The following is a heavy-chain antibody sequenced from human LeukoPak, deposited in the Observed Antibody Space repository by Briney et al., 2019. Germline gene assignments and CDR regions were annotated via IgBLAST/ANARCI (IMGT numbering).Heavy chain of an antibody. V-gene: IGHV3-7*01. CDR1: GFTFTSYN. CDR2: IKQDGSEK. D-gene: IGHD3-9*01. J-gene: IGHJ4*02. Sequence: GGSLRLSCAASGFTFTSYNMSWVRQAPGKGLEWVANIKQDGSEKYYVDSVKGRFTISRDNAKNSLYLQMNSLRAEDTAVYYCARGGDYDILTGYWDYWGQGTLVTVSS. CDR3: ARGGDYDILTGYWDY.